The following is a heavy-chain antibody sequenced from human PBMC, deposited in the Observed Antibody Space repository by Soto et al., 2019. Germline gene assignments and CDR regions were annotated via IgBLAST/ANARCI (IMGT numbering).Heavy chain of an antibody. D-gene: IGHD3-16*01. CDR1: GFTFSSYA. Sequence: GGSLRLSCAASGFTFSSYAMSWVRQAPGKGLEWVSAISGSGDSTFYADSVKGRFTISRDNSKNTLYLQMNSLRAEDTAVYYCAKRAWGTYYFDYWGQGTLVTVSS. V-gene: IGHV3-23*01. CDR2: ISGSGDST. J-gene: IGHJ4*02. CDR3: AKRAWGTYYFDY.